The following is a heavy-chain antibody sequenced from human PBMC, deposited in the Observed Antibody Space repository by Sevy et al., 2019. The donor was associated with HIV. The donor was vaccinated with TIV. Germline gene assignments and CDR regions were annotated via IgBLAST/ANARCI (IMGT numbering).Heavy chain of an antibody. V-gene: IGHV1-2*06. D-gene: IGHD3-10*01. Sequence: ASVKVSCKASGYTFTGYYMHWVRQAPGQGLEWMGRINPNSGGTTYAQKFQGRVTMTRDTSISTAYMELSRLRSDDTAVYYCARDGYYYGGFDYWGQGTLVTVSS. J-gene: IGHJ4*02. CDR3: ARDGYYYGGFDY. CDR1: GYTFTGYY. CDR2: INPNSGGT.